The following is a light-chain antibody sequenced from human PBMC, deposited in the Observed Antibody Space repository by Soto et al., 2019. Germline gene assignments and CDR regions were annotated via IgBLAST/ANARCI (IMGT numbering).Light chain of an antibody. V-gene: IGKV3-15*01. J-gene: IGKJ5*01. CDR3: QQYHNWPIT. CDR2: DAS. CDR1: QSVSSN. Sequence: EIVMTQSPATLSVSPGEGATRCRRASQSVSSNLAWHQQKPGQAPRILMYDASTRATGIPARFSGSGSGTEFTLTMSSLQSEDFAVYYCQQYHNWPITFGQGTRLEIK.